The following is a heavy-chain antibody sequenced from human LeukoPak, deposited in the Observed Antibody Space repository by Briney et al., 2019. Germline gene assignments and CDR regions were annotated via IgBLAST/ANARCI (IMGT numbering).Heavy chain of an antibody. CDR1: GYTFTSYD. J-gene: IGHJ6*02. D-gene: IGHD3-3*01. V-gene: IGHV1-8*01. CDR2: MNPNSGNT. CDR3: ARRLTYCDFWSGYFSDYYYGMDV. Sequence: ASVKVSCKASGYTFTSYDINWVRQATGQGLEWMGWMNPNSGNTGYAQKFQGRVTMTRNTSISTAYMELSSLRAEDTAVYYCARRLTYCDFWSGYFSDYYYGMDVWGQGTTVTVSS.